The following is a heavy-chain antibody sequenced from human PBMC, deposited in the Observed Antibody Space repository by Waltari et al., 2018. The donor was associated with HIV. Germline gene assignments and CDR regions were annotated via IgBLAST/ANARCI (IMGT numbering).Heavy chain of an antibody. CDR2: INPEGTTA. CDR3: VRVLDSFANSDADDAFDV. Sequence: VHLVEFGGGSFQPGGSLGLSCEVTGFSFSKTEIPWVPPGPGIGLEWVARINPEGTTAKYANSVKVRVLVSRDNDKNTLFLHLNRLRVGDTAVYFCVRVLDSFANSDADDAFDVWGQGTLVTVS. J-gene: IGHJ3*01. CDR1: GFSFSKTE. V-gene: IGHV3-74*01. D-gene: IGHD1-26*01.